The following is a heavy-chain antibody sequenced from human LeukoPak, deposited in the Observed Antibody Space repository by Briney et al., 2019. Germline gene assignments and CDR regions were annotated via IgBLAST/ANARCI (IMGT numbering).Heavy chain of an antibody. CDR3: ARGPNSNWSGLDF. D-gene: IGHD6-6*01. V-gene: IGHV3-7*03. CDR2: INRDGSER. J-gene: IGHJ4*02. Sequence: PGGSLRLSCAASGFNFGSHWMNWVRQAPGKGLEWVANINRDGSERYYVDSVKGRFTISRDDAKSSLYLQMNSLRAEDTAVYYCARGPNSNWSGLDFWGQGTLLTVSS. CDR1: GFNFGSHW.